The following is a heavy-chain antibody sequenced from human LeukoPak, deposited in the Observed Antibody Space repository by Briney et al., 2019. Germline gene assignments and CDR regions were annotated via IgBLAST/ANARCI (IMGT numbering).Heavy chain of an antibody. V-gene: IGHV1-46*01. CDR3: ARARQMATIDY. J-gene: IGHJ4*02. Sequence: ASVKASCKASGYTFTSNYIHWVRQAPGQGLEWMGMIYPRDGSTSYAQKFQGRVTMTRDTSTSTVYMELSSLRSEDTAVYYCARARQMATIDYWGQGTLVTVSS. CDR1: GYTFTSNY. CDR2: IYPRDGST. D-gene: IGHD5-24*01.